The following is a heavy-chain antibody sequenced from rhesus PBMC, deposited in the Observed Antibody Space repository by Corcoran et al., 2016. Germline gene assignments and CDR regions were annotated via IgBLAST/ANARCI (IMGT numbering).Heavy chain of an antibody. Sequence: QLQLQESGPGVVKPSETLSLTCAVSGGSISSGYDWIWIRQPPGKGLEWLGYIYVSSWSTNYNPSLKNRVTISKDASKNQFSVKLSSVTAADTAVYYCATRGEYSHFFDYWGQGVLVTVSS. V-gene: IGHV4-76*01. CDR2: IYVSSWST. J-gene: IGHJ4*01. CDR1: GGSISSGYD. D-gene: IGHD4-23*01. CDR3: ATRGEYSHFFDY.